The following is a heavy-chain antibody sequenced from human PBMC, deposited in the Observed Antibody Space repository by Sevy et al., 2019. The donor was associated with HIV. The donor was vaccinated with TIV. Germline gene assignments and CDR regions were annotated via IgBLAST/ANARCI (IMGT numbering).Heavy chain of an antibody. V-gene: IGHV3-23*01. CDR1: GFTFSSYA. J-gene: IGHJ1*01. D-gene: IGHD6-6*01. Sequence: GGSLRLSCAASGFTFSSYAMSWVRQAPGKGLEWVSAISGSGGSTYYADSVKGRFTISRDNSKNTLYLQMNSLRAEDTAVYDCAKDYPIAARPSRIFQHWGQGTLVTVSS. CDR3: AKDYPIAARPSRIFQH. CDR2: ISGSGGST.